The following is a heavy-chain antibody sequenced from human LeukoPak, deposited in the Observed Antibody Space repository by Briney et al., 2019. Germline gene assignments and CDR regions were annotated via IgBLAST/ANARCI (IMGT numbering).Heavy chain of an antibody. V-gene: IGHV4-59*12. CDR3: ARDYNFGYSSSADFDL. D-gene: IGHD6-13*01. CDR1: GGSISSYY. J-gene: IGHJ2*01. CDR2: IYYSGST. Sequence: SETLSLTCTVSGGSISSYYWSWIRQPPGKGLEWIGYIYYSGSTNYNPSLKSRVTISVDTSKNQFSLKLSSVTAADTAVYYCARDYNFGYSSSADFDLWAVAPWSLSPQ.